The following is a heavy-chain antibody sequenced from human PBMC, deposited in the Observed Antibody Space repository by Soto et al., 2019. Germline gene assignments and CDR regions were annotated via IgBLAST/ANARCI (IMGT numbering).Heavy chain of an antibody. Sequence: PSETLSLTCTVSGGSISSYYWSWIRQPPGKGLEWIGYIYYSGSTNYNPSLKSRVTISVDTSKNQFSLKLSSVTAADTAVYYCARDLGYSSSSGYRVYNWFDPWGQGTLVTVYS. D-gene: IGHD6-6*01. J-gene: IGHJ5*02. V-gene: IGHV4-59*01. CDR3: ARDLGYSSSSGYRVYNWFDP. CDR1: GGSISSYY. CDR2: IYYSGST.